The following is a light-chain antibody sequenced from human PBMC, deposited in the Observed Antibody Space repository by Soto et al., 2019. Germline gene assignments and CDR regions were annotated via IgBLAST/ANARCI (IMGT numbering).Light chain of an antibody. CDR1: SSNIGSGYD. Sequence: QSVLTQPPSVSGAPGQRVTISCTGSSSNIGSGYDVHWYQHLPGTAPKLLIYDNSNRPSGVPDRFSGSKSGTSASLAITGLQAADEADYFCQSYDSSLSVIFGGGTKLTVL. V-gene: IGLV1-40*01. CDR2: DNS. J-gene: IGLJ2*01. CDR3: QSYDSSLSVI.